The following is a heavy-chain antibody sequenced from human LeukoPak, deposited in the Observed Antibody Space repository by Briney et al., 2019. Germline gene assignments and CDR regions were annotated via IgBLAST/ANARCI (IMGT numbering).Heavy chain of an antibody. CDR3: ATNYYDSSGYYPDFDY. V-gene: IGHV3-23*01. CDR2: ISSSGRDT. CDR1: GFTFSSYA. Sequence: PGGSLRLSCAASGFTFSSYAMNWVRQAPVKGLEWVSAISSSGRDTYYADSLKGRFTISRDNSKNTLFLQMNSLRAEDSAIYYCATNYYDSSGYYPDFDYWGQGVLVSVSS. D-gene: IGHD3-22*01. J-gene: IGHJ4*02.